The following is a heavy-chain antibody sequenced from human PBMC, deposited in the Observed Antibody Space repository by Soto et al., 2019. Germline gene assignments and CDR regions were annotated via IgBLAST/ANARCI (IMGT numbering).Heavy chain of an antibody. Sequence: NPSETLSLTCTVSGGSISSSSYYWGWIRQPPGKGLEWIGSIYYSGSTYYNPSLKSRVTISVDTSKNQFSLKLSSVTAADTAVYYCARGTSKRGVIGKMNLFDPWGQGTLVTVSS. D-gene: IGHD3-16*02. J-gene: IGHJ5*02. CDR1: GGSISSSSYY. V-gene: IGHV4-39*07. CDR2: IYYSGST. CDR3: ARGTSKRGVIGKMNLFDP.